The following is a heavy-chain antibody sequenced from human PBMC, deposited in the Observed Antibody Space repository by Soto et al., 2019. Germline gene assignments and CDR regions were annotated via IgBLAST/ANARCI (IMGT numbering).Heavy chain of an antibody. J-gene: IGHJ4*02. Sequence: GGSLRLSCAASGFTFSNYALAWVRQAPGKGLEWVSGISGSGGSTFYPDSVKGRFTISRDNSKNTLYLQMNSLRAEDTAVYCCAINYGTLIGANYFDYWGQGALVTVSS. D-gene: IGHD3-16*01. V-gene: IGHV3-23*01. CDR1: GFTFSNYA. CDR2: ISGSGGST. CDR3: AINYGTLIGANYFDY.